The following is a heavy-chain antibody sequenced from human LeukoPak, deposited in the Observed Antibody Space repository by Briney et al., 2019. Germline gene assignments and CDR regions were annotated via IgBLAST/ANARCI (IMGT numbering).Heavy chain of an antibody. J-gene: IGHJ4*02. CDR1: RFTFSSYV. CDR2: IKEDGTET. Sequence: GGSLRLSCAASRFTFSSYVMSWVRLAPGKGLEWVANIKEDGTETYYVDSVKGRFTISRDNAKNSLYLQMNSLRVEDTAVYYCAKEGRSLQTYWGQGTLVTVSS. V-gene: IGHV3-7*03. D-gene: IGHD5-24*01. CDR3: AKEGRSLQTY.